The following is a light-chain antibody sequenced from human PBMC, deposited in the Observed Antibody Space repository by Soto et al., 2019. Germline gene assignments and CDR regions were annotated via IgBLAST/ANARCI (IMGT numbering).Light chain of an antibody. V-gene: IGLV2-14*03. CDR2: DVY. CDR3: ASYTSTNTPVV. Sequence: QSVLTQPASVSGSPGQSITISCTGTSSDVGGHNFVSWYQQYPGKAPRMLIYDVYSRPSWISNRFSGSKSGNTASLTISGLQAEDDADYFCASYTSTNTPVVFGGGTKVTVL. CDR1: SSDVGGHNF. J-gene: IGLJ3*02.